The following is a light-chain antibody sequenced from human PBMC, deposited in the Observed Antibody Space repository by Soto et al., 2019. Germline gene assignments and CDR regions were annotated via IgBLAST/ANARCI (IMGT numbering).Light chain of an antibody. CDR1: QDIRNY. CDR3: LQDRRHFWT. J-gene: IGKJ1*01. V-gene: IGKV1-6*01. CDR2: GAS. Sequence: AIQVTQSPPSLSAAVGDRVTITCRSSQDIRNYLGWYQQNPRKAPQLLIYGASSLQRGVSSRFSGSGFGTDFTLTISSLQPEDSATYYCLQDRRHFWTFGQGAKVES.